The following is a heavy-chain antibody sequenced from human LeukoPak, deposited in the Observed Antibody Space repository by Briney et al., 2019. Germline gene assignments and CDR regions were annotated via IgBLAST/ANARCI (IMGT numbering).Heavy chain of an antibody. J-gene: IGHJ4*02. V-gene: IGHV3-53*01. CDR2: IYSGGTT. CDR3: AGGGSNRRFDF. CDR1: GFTVSSNY. D-gene: IGHD3-16*02. Sequence: PGGSLRLSCAASGFTVSSNYMSWVRQAPGKGLQWVSVIYSGGTTYYADSVEGRFTISRDNSKDTLYLQMNSLRAEDTAVYYCAGGGSNRRFDFWGQGTLVTVSS.